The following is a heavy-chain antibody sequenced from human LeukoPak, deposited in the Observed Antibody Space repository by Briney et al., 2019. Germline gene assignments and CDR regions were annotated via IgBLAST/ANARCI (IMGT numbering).Heavy chain of an antibody. CDR1: GFSFSSSA. CDR2: ISYDGSNK. V-gene: IGHV3-30-3*01. CDR3: AARVLIAAGDY. J-gene: IGHJ4*02. D-gene: IGHD6-13*01. Sequence: GGSLRLSCAASGFSFSSSAMHWVRQAPGKGLECVTFISYDGSNKYYVDSVRGRFTISRDNSKNTLYLQMNSLRAEDTAVYYCAARVLIAAGDYWGQGTLVTVSS.